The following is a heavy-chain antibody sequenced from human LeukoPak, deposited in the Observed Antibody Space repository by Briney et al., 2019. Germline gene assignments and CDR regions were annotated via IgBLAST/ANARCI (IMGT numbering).Heavy chain of an antibody. V-gene: IGHV3-7*05. D-gene: IGHD2-21*01. CDR3: ARGWGWRDY. CDR1: GFTFRNYW. J-gene: IGHJ4*02. Sequence: GRSLRLSCAASGFTFRNYWMSWVRQAPGKGLEWVANINQDGSEKSFVESGGGRFTISRDNAKNSFYLQMNSLRAEDTALYYCARGWGWRDYWGQGTLVTVSS. CDR2: INQDGSEK.